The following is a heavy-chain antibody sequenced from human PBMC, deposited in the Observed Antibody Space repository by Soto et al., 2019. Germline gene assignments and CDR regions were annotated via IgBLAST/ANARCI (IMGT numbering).Heavy chain of an antibody. J-gene: IGHJ3*02. CDR3: ARDPYYYDTRAFDI. CDR1: GGTFSSYA. V-gene: IGHV1-69*01. D-gene: IGHD3-22*01. Sequence: QVQLVQSGAEVKKPGSSVEVSCKASGGTFSSYAISWVRQAPGQGLEWMGGIIPIVGTANYAQKFQGRVTITADESTSTAYMELSSLRSEDTAVYYCARDPYYYDTRAFDILGQWTMVSVSS. CDR2: IIPIVGTA.